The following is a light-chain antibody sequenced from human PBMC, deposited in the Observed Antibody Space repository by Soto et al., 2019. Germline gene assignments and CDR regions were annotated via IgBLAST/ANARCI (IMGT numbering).Light chain of an antibody. CDR1: QSVSSY. Sequence: EIVLTQSPATLSLSPGERATLSCRASQSVSSYLAWYQQKPGQAPRLLIYDASNRATGIPVRFSGSGSGTDFTLTISSLEPEDFAVYYYQQRSNWPWTFGQGTKVEIK. CDR3: QQRSNWPWT. CDR2: DAS. V-gene: IGKV3-11*01. J-gene: IGKJ1*01.